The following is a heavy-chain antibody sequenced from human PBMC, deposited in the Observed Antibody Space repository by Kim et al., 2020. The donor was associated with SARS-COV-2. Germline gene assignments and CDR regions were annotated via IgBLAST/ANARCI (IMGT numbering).Heavy chain of an antibody. V-gene: IGHV1-3*04. J-gene: IGHJ5*02. Sequence: ASVKVSCQASGFTFTSSSIHSLYWVRQAPGQRLEWMGWINTATGKTKYSQDFQGRFSLIRDTSVNTVYMELSSLTSEDTAIYYCATYTPLKAALEAWGQGTLVTVSS. CDR1: GFTFTSSS. D-gene: IGHD6-13*01. CDR2: INTATGKT. CDR3: ATYTPLKAALEA.